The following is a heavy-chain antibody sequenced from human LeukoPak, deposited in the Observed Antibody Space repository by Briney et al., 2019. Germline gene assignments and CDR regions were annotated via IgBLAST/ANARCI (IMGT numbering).Heavy chain of an antibody. J-gene: IGHJ6*02. V-gene: IGHV3-23*01. CDR3: ARRIWFGELSPRLYYYYGVDV. CDR1: GFTFSSYA. Sequence: GGSLRLSCAASGFTFSSYAMSWVRQAPGKGLEWVSAISGSGGSTYYADSVKGRFTISRDNSKNTLYLQMNSLRAEDTAVYYCARRIWFGELSPRLYYYYGVDVWGQGTTVTVSS. CDR2: ISGSGGST. D-gene: IGHD3-10*01.